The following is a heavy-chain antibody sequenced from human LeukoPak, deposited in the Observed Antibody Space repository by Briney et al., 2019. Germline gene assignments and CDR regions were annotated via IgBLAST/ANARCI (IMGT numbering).Heavy chain of an antibody. Sequence: ASVKVSCKASGYTFTSYGISWVRQAPGQGLEWMGWINPNSGGTNYAQKFQGRVTMTRDTSISTAYMELSRLRSDDTAVYYCARDYPYCSSTSCYPVYWGQGTLVTVSS. CDR2: INPNSGGT. J-gene: IGHJ4*02. CDR1: GYTFTSYG. CDR3: ARDYPYCSSTSCYPVY. D-gene: IGHD2-2*01. V-gene: IGHV1-2*02.